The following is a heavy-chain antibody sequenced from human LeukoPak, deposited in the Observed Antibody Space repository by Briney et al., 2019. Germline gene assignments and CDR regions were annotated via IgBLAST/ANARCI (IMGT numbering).Heavy chain of an antibody. J-gene: IGHJ3*02. Sequence: SETLSLTCAVSGGSISSGGYSWSWIRQPPGKGLEWIGYIYHSGSTYYNPSLKSRVTISVDRSKNQFSLKLSSVTAADTAVYYCARHWLDYYGSGDAFDIWGQGTMVTVSS. V-gene: IGHV4-30-2*01. CDR3: ARHWLDYYGSGDAFDI. CDR2: IYHSGST. D-gene: IGHD3-10*01. CDR1: GGSISSGGYS.